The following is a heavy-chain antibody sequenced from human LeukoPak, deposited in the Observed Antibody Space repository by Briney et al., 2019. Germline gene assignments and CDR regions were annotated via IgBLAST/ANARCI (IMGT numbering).Heavy chain of an antibody. J-gene: IGHJ3*02. CDR2: INTVGTT. D-gene: IGHD2-15*01. CDR1: GYTVSNNY. V-gene: IGHV3-66*01. CDR3: ASPPEVGVVAATDDDAFDI. Sequence: GGSLRLSCAASGYTVSNNYMGWVRQAPAKGLEWVSVINTVGTTYYADSARGRFTISRGNSKNTLYLQMNSLRVEDTAVYYCASPPEVGVVAATDDDAFDIWGQGTMVTVSS.